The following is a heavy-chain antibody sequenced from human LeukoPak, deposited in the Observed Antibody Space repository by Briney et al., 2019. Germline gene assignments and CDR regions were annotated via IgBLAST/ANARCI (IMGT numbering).Heavy chain of an antibody. CDR3: AGAVSGRITY. Sequence: SQTLSFTCAISGDIISNNNAAWSWIRQSPSRGLEWLGRTYYRSKWYSESAISVKGRITIKPDTSKNQFSLQVNSVTPDDAAVYYCAGAVSGRITYWGQGTLVTVSS. CDR2: TYYRSKWYS. V-gene: IGHV6-1*01. CDR1: GDIISNNNAA. D-gene: IGHD3-16*01. J-gene: IGHJ4*02.